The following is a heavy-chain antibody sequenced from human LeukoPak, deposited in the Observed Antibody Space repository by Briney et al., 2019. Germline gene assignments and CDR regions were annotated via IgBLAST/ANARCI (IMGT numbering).Heavy chain of an antibody. V-gene: IGHV3-11*01. CDR3: ASPVQYGSGSYHLDY. CDR2: ISSSGSTI. D-gene: IGHD3-10*01. Sequence: GGSLRLSCAASGFTFSDYYMSWIRQAPGKGLEWVSYISSSGSTIYYADSVKGRFTISRDNAKNSLYLQMNSLRAEDTAVYYCASPVQYGSGSYHLDYWGQGTLVTVSS. J-gene: IGHJ4*02. CDR1: GFTFSDYY.